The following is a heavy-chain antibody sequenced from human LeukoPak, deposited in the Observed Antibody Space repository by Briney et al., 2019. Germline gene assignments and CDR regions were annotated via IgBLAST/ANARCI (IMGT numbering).Heavy chain of an antibody. D-gene: IGHD5-12*01. CDR1: GFTFSSYA. J-gene: IGHJ4*02. Sequence: PGGSLRLSCAASGFTFSSYAMSWVRQAPGKGLEWVSAISGSGGSTYYADSVKGRFTISRDNSKNTLYLQMNSLRAEDTAVYYCAKARYSGYDAHYFDYWGQGTLVTVSS. CDR3: AKARYSGYDAHYFDY. CDR2: ISGSGGST. V-gene: IGHV3-23*01.